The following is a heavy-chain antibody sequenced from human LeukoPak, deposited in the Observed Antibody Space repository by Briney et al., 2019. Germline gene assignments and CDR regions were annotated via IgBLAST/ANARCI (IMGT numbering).Heavy chain of an antibody. D-gene: IGHD3-9*01. CDR2: IYTSGST. CDR3: AREGPWGGYDILTGYYDYYSYGRDL. V-gene: IGHV4-4*07. Sequence: SETLSLTCTVSGGSISSYYRSWIRQPAGKGLEWIGRIYTSGSTNYNPSLKSRLTMSVDTSQNQFSLKLSSVTASDTAVYYCAREGPWGGYDILTGYYDYYSYGRDLWGQDPAVSVSS. J-gene: IGHJ6*02. CDR1: GGSISSYY.